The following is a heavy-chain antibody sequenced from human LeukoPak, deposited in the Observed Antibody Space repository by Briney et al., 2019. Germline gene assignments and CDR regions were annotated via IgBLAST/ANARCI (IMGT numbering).Heavy chain of an antibody. CDR1: GFTFSSYW. CDR3: ARGGGIYGLWDY. J-gene: IGHJ4*02. Sequence: GGSLRLFCEASGFTFSSYWMHWVRQAPGKGLVWVSRIYSDGSSYTADSVKGRFTISRDNAKDTLYLQMNSLRVEDTAVYYCARGGGIYGLWDYWGQGTLVTVSS. CDR2: IYSDGSSY. V-gene: IGHV3-74*03. D-gene: IGHD1-26*01.